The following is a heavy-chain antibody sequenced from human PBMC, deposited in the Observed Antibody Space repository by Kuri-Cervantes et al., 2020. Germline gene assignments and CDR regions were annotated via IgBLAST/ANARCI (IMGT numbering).Heavy chain of an antibody. CDR2: INTGNGNT. Sequence: ASVKVSCKASGYTFTRYAMHWVRQAPGQRLEWMGWINTGNGNTKYSQNFQGRVTITRDTFASTVYMELSSLRSEDTAVYYCARGYCTNGKCFEFDYWGQGTLVTVSS. D-gene: IGHD2-8*01. V-gene: IGHV1-3*04. J-gene: IGHJ4*02. CDR1: GYTFTRYA. CDR3: ARGYCTNGKCFEFDY.